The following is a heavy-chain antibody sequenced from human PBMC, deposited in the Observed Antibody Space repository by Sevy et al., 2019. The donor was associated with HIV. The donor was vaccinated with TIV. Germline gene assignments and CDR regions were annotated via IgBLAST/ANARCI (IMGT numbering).Heavy chain of an antibody. CDR3: ARRRTPDGKDV. V-gene: IGHV5-51*01. CDR1: GYSFTNYW. Sequence: GESLKISCKGSGYSFTNYWIGWVRPMPGKGLEWMGVMNPGDSETRYTPPFQGQVTISADKFINTAYLQWSSLKASDTAMYYCARRRTPDGKDVWGQGTTVTFSS. J-gene: IGHJ6*01. CDR2: MNPGDSET.